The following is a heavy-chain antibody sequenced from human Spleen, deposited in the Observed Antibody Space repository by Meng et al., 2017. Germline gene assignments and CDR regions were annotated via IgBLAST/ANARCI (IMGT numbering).Heavy chain of an antibody. Sequence: SVKVSCQASGYSFNNYAITWVRHAPGHGLEALGCISAIGSTNYAQKLQDRVTITTDTSTTTAYMELKRLRSDDAAMYYCSSRGSTYGSYTWFDPWGQGTPVTVSS. D-gene: IGHD5-18*01. CDR2: ISAIGST. CDR3: SSRGSTYGSYTWFDP. CDR1: GYSFNNYA. J-gene: IGHJ5*02. V-gene: IGHV1-18*01.